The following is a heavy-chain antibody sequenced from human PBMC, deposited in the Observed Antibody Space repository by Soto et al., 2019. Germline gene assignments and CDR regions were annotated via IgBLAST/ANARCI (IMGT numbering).Heavy chain of an antibody. D-gene: IGHD6-19*01. J-gene: IGHJ6*02. V-gene: IGHV3-11*01. CDR1: GFTFSDYY. CDR3: ARDPLQIAVAGTDYYYGMDV. Sequence: GGSLRLSCAASGFTFSDYYMSWIRQAPGKGLEWVSYISSSGSTIYYADSVKGRFTISRDNAKNSLYLQMNSLRAEDTAVYYCARDPLQIAVAGTDYYYGMDVWGQGTTVTVSS. CDR2: ISSSGSTI.